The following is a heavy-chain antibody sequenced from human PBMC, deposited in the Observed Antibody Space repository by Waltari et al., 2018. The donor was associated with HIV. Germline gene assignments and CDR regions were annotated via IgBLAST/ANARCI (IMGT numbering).Heavy chain of an antibody. J-gene: IGHJ4*02. CDR2: IGRTGGSI. V-gene: IGHV3-23*01. D-gene: IGHD4-17*01. CDR1: GFTFSDYG. CDR3: ARDPRYGDYFFDY. Sequence: EEQLLESGGGLIQPGGSLSLSCAASGFTFSDYGMAWVRQAPGKGLEWVAAIGRTGGSISYADSVKGRFYISRDNSKSTLFLQMDSLRVEDTAVYYCARDPRYGDYFFDYWGQGTLVTVSS.